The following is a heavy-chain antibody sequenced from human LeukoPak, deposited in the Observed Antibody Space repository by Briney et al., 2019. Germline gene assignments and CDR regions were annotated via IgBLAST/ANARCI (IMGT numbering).Heavy chain of an antibody. V-gene: IGHV1-2*02. J-gene: IGHJ6*02. CDR3: ARIDYDYVWGSFPGYYYGMDV. CDR2: INPNSGGT. CDR1: GYTFTGYY. Sequence: ASVKVSCKASGYTFTGYYMHWVRQAPGQGLEWMGWINPNSGGTNYAQKFQGRVTMTRDTSISTAYMELSRLRSDDTAVYYCARIDYDYVWGSFPGYYYGMDVWGQGTTVTVSS. D-gene: IGHD3-16*01.